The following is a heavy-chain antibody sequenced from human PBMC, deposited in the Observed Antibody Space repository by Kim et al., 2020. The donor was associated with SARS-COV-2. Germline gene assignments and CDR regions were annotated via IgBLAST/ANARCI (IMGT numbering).Heavy chain of an antibody. CDR2: ISSSSTYT. CDR1: GFTFSDYF. Sequence: GGSLRLSCAASGFTFSDYFMSWIRQAPGKGLEWVSYISSSSTYTNYADSVKGRFTISRDNAKNSLYLQMNSLRAEDTAVYYCARDTTTAAADNYDYYGMDVWGQGTTVTVSS. J-gene: IGHJ6*02. V-gene: IGHV3-11*06. D-gene: IGHD6-13*01. CDR3: ARDTTTAAADNYDYYGMDV.